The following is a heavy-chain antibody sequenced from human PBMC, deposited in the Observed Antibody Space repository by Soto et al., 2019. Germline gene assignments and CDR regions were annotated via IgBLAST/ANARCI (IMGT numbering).Heavy chain of an antibody. Sequence: EVQLLESGGGLPQPGGSLRLSCAPPGFKFTSYAMIWVPQAPGKGLEWVSGIGGRGKSTHYADSVKGRFTLTRDNSNHTLFLQMDSLRADDTAVYYCAKHLLGDGAEYFEDWGQGTLVTVSS. J-gene: IGHJ1*01. CDR3: AKHLLGDGAEYFED. CDR1: GFKFTSYA. CDR2: IGGRGKST. V-gene: IGHV3-23*01. D-gene: IGHD3-16*01.